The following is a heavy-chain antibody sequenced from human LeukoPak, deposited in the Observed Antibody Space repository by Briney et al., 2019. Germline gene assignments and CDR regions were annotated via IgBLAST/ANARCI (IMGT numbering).Heavy chain of an antibody. CDR1: GGSISSYY. CDR2: IYYSGST. CDR3: ARGRRVATPGTWFDP. V-gene: IGHV4-59*12. D-gene: IGHD5-12*01. J-gene: IGHJ5*02. Sequence: PSETLSLTCTVSGGSISSYYWSWIRQPPGKGLEWIGYIYYSGSTNYNPSLKGRVTISVDTSKNQFSLKLSSVTAADTAVYYCARGRRVATPGTWFDPWGQGTLVTVSS.